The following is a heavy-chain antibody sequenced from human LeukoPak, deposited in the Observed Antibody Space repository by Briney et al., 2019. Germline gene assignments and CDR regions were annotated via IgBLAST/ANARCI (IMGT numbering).Heavy chain of an antibody. CDR2: IRSKAYGGTT. V-gene: IGHV3-49*04. CDR1: GFTFSGYC. Sequence: PGGSLRLSCAASGFTFSGYCMNWVRQAPGKRLEWVGFIRSKAYGGTTEYAASVKGRFTISRDDSKSIAYLQMNSLKTEDTAVYYCTRSTTVVTAYFDYWGQGTLVTVSS. CDR3: TRSTTVVTAYFDY. J-gene: IGHJ4*02. D-gene: IGHD4-23*01.